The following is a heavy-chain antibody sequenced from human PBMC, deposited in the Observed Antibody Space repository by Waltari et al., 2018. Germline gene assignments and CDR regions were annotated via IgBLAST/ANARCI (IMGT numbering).Heavy chain of an antibody. Sequence: QVQLVESGGGVVQPGASRRLSCAASGFTFSSYGMHWVRQAPGKGLEWVTFIRYDGTNKYYSDSVKGRFTISRDNSKNTLYLQMNSLRPEDTAVYYCAKDRGWPNYLDYWGQGTLVTVSS. CDR1: GFTFSSYG. CDR2: IRYDGTNK. J-gene: IGHJ4*02. D-gene: IGHD6-19*01. CDR3: AKDRGWPNYLDY. V-gene: IGHV3-30*02.